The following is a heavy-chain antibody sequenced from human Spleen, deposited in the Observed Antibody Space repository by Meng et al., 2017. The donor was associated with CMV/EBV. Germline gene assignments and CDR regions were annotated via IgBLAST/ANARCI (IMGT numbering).Heavy chain of an antibody. D-gene: IGHD3-22*01. CDR1: GGSISSSNW. Sequence: SETLSLTCTVSGGSISSSNWWSWVRQSPGKGLEWIGEIYHSGSTNYNPSLNSRITISMDKSQRLFSLKMNSVTAADTAVYYCAREKGVVMGRYNYYYGMDVWGQGTTVTVSS. CDR2: IYHSGST. J-gene: IGHJ6*02. CDR3: AREKGVVMGRYNYYYGMDV. V-gene: IGHV4-4*02.